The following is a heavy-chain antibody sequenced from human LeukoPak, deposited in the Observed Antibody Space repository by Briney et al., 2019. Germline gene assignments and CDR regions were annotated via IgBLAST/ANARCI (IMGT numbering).Heavy chain of an antibody. J-gene: IGHJ3*02. V-gene: IGHV1-24*01. CDR2: FDPEDGEI. CDR3: ATRRHYDSSGYYYVRGAFDI. D-gene: IGHD3-22*01. CDR1: GYTLTELS. Sequence: GASVKVSCKVSGYTLTELSMHWVRQAPGKGLEWMGGFDPEDGEIIYAQKFQGRATMTEDTSTDTAYMELSSLRSEDTAVYYCATRRHYDSSGYYYVRGAFDIWGQGTMVTVSS.